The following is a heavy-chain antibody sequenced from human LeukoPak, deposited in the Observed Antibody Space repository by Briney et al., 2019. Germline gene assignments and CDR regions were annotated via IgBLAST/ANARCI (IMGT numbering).Heavy chain of an antibody. CDR1: GFTFSSYE. Sequence: GGSLRLSCAASGFTFSSYEMNWVRQAPGKGLEWVSYISSSGSTIYYADSVKGRFTISRDNAKNSLYLQMNSLRAEDTAVYYCARFYGDRNAYYYYGMDVWDQGTTVTVSS. D-gene: IGHD4-17*01. CDR2: ISSSGSTI. CDR3: ARFYGDRNAYYYYGMDV. J-gene: IGHJ6*02. V-gene: IGHV3-48*03.